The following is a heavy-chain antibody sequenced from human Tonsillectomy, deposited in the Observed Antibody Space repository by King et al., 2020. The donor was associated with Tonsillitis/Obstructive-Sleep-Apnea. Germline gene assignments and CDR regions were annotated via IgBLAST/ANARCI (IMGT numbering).Heavy chain of an antibody. CDR2: ISWNSGSI. CDR1: GFTFDDYA. Sequence: VQLVESGGGLVQPGRSLRLSCAASGFTFDDYAMHWVRQAPGKGLEWVSGISWNSGSIGYADSVKGRFTISRDNAKNSLYLQMNSLRAEDTALYYCAKDFESGGRWAAFDIWGQGTMVTVSS. J-gene: IGHJ3*02. D-gene: IGHD1-14*01. CDR3: AKDFESGGRWAAFDI. V-gene: IGHV3-9*01.